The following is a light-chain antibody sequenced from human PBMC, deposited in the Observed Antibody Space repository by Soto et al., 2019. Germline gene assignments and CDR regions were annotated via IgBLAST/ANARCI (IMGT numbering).Light chain of an antibody. CDR3: QQYGSSPWT. Sequence: EIVLTQSPATLSLSPGERATLSCRASQSVSSYLAWYQQKPGQAPRLLIYGASTRATGIPDRFSGSGSGTDFTLTISRLEPEDFAVYYCQQYGSSPWTFGQGTQFDIK. J-gene: IGKJ1*01. CDR1: QSVSSY. V-gene: IGKV3-20*01. CDR2: GAS.